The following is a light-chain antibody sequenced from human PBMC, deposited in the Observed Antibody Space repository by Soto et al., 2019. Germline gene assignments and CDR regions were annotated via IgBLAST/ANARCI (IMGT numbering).Light chain of an antibody. CDR1: SSDLGTYNF. CDR3: TSYTTRSTLGV. J-gene: IGLJ3*02. CDR2: EVS. Sequence: QSALTQPASVSGSPGQSITISCTGTSSDLGTYNFVSWYQQHPGKAPKLMIYEVSNRPSGISNRFSGSKSGNTASLTISGLQAEDEADYYCTSYTTRSTLGVFGGGTKLTVL. V-gene: IGLV2-14*01.